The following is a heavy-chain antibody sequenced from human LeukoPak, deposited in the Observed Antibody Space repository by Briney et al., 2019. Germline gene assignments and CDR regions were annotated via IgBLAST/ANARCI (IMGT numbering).Heavy chain of an antibody. V-gene: IGHV3-66*01. CDR2: LYSGGST. Sequence: PGGSLRLSCAASGFTVSSKFMSWVRQAPGKGLEWVSILYSGGSTYYADSVKGRFTISRDNSKNTLYLQMNSLRAEDTAVYYCARDSGDSSAYHSWGQGTLVTVSS. CDR1: GFTVSSKF. D-gene: IGHD3-22*01. CDR3: ARDSGDSSAYHS. J-gene: IGHJ4*02.